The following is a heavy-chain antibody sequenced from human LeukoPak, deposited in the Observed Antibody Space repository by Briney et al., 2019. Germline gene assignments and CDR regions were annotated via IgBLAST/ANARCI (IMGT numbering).Heavy chain of an antibody. J-gene: IGHJ4*02. D-gene: IGHD3-22*01. CDR3: ARGASSGYYSDY. V-gene: IGHV3-21*01. CDR1: GFTFSSYT. Sequence: KTGGSLRLSCAASGFTFSSYTMSWVRQAPGKGLEWVSSISSSSSYIYYADSVKGRFTISRDNAKNSLYLQMNSLRAEDTAVYYCARGASSGYYSDYWGQGTLVTVSS. CDR2: ISSSSSYI.